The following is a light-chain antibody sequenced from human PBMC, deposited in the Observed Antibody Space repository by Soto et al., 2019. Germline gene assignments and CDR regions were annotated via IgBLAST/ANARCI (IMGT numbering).Light chain of an antibody. J-gene: IGKJ1*01. V-gene: IGKV1-5*03. Sequence: DIQMTQSPSTLSASLGDRVTITCRASQTISTWLAWYQQKPGKAPKLLIYKASSLESGVQPRFSGSGSGTEFTLTISSLQPDDFATYYCQQYHSYSCTFGQGTKVDIK. CDR3: QQYHSYSCT. CDR2: KAS. CDR1: QTISTW.